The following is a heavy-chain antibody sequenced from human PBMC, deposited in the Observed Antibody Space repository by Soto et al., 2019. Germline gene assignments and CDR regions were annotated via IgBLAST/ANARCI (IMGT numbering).Heavy chain of an antibody. CDR1: GFTFDDYA. CDR3: AKANEYQLPKGYFDY. CDR2: ITWNSGTI. J-gene: IGHJ4*02. Sequence: GGSLRLSCAASGFTFDDYAMHWVRQAPGKGLEWVSGITWNSGTIGYADSVKGRFAISRGNAKNSLYLQMNSLRAEDTALYYCAKANEYQLPKGYFDYSGQGTLVTVSS. V-gene: IGHV3-9*01. D-gene: IGHD2-2*01.